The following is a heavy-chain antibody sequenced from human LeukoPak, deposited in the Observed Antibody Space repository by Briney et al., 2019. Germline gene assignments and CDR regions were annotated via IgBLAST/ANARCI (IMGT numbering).Heavy chain of an antibody. Sequence: GGSLRLSCAASGFTFSPYWMHWVRQAPGKGLVWVSRINTDESDIAYAVSVKGRFTISRDNAENTLYLQMNSLRAEDTAVYYCVRQATNKPIDYWGRGTMVTVSS. CDR2: INTDESDI. CDR3: VRQATNKPIDY. CDR1: GFTFSPYW. V-gene: IGHV3-74*01. D-gene: IGHD5-12*01. J-gene: IGHJ4*02.